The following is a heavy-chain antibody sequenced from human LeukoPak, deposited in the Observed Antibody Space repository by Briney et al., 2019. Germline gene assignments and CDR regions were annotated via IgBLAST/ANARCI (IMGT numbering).Heavy chain of an antibody. CDR2: INPNSGGT. V-gene: IGHV1-2*02. J-gene: IGHJ6*03. CDR1: GDSLNDYY. CDR3: ASGFGVNYFYYLDV. D-gene: IGHD3-3*01. Sequence: GASVEVSCKASGDSLNDYYIHWVRQAPGQGLEWMGGINPNSGGTNSAQKFQGRVTMTRDTTIGTVYMEVTGLRTDDTAVYYCASGFGVNYFYYLDVWGKGTTVTVSS.